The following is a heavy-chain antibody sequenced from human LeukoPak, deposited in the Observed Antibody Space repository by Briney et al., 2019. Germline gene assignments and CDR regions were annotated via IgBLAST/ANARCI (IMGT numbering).Heavy chain of an antibody. V-gene: IGHV4-34*01. Sequence: SKTLSLTCAVYGGSFSGYYWSWIRQPPGKGLEWIGEINHSGSTNYNPSLKSRVTISVDTSKNQFSLKLSSVTAADTAVYYCARKNKYFVKWGQGTLVTVSS. D-gene: IGHD3-9*01. J-gene: IGHJ4*02. CDR1: GGSFSGYY. CDR2: INHSGST. CDR3: ARKNKYFVK.